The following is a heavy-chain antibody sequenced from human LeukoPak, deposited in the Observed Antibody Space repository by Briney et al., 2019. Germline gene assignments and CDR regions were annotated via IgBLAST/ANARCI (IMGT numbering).Heavy chain of an antibody. J-gene: IGHJ4*02. V-gene: IGHV1-18*01. CDR3: VREDSYYDILTGYPF. Sequence: ASVKVSCKASGYTFTSYGISWVRQAPGQGLEWMGWISAYNGNTNYAQKLQGRVTMTTDTSTSTAYMELRSLRSDDTAVYYCVREDSYYDILTGYPFWGQGTLVTVSS. D-gene: IGHD3-9*01. CDR2: ISAYNGNT. CDR1: GYTFTSYG.